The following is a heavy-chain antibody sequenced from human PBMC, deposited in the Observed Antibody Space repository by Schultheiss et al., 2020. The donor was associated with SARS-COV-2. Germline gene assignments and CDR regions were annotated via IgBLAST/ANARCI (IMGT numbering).Heavy chain of an antibody. V-gene: IGHV3-66*01. J-gene: IGHJ4*02. CDR3: ARGRGTSFDY. D-gene: IGHD1-1*01. Sequence: SCTASGFTVSSNYMSWVRQAPGTGLEWVSIIYSGGSTFYADSVKGQFTISRDNAKNSLYLQMNSLRAEDTAVYYCARGRGTSFDYWGQGTLVTVSS. CDR1: GFTVSSNY. CDR2: IYSGGST.